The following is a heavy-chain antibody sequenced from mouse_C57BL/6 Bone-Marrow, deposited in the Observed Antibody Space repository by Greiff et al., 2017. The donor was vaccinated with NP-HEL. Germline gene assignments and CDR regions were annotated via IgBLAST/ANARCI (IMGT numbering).Heavy chain of an antibody. Sequence: QVHVKQSGAELVRPGASVKLSCKASGYTFTDYYINWVKQRPGQGLEWIARIYPGSGNTYYNEKFKGKATLTAEKSSSTAYMQLSSLTSEDSAVYFCARTFYYSNPWFAYWGQGTLVTVSA. CDR2: IYPGSGNT. V-gene: IGHV1-76*01. CDR3: ARTFYYSNPWFAY. J-gene: IGHJ3*01. CDR1: GYTFTDYY. D-gene: IGHD2-5*01.